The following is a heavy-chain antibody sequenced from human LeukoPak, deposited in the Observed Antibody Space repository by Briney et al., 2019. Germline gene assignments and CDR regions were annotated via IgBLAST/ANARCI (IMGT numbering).Heavy chain of an antibody. D-gene: IGHD1-26*01. CDR1: GFTFTTYP. CDR3: AREGYSGSYLVDH. CDR2: ISSDTSYI. J-gene: IGHJ4*02. V-gene: IGHV3-21*01. Sequence: PGGSLRLSCAASGFTFTTYPMNWVRQAPGKGLEWVSSISSDTSYIHYADSVKGRFTISRDNGKNSLYLQMNSLRVEDTALYYCAREGYSGSYLVDHWGQGTLVTVSS.